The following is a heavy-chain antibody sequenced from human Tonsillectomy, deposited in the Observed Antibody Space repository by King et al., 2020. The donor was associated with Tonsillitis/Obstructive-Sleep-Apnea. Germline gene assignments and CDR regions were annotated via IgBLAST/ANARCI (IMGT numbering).Heavy chain of an antibody. V-gene: IGHV4-4*02. D-gene: IGHD2-21*01. CDR3: ARLSLAYCGGDCYSS. CDR1: GGSISSSNW. CDR2: SYHSGST. Sequence: VQLQESGPGLVKPSGTLSLTCAVSGGSISSSNWWSWVRQPPGKGLEWIGESYHSGSTNYNPSLTSRVTISVDKSKNQFSLKLSSVTAADTAVYYCARLSLAYCGGDCYSSWGQEPWSPSPQ. J-gene: IGHJ4*02.